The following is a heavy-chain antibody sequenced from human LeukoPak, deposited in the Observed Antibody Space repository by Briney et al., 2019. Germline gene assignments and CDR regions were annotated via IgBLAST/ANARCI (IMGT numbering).Heavy chain of an antibody. D-gene: IGHD5-18*01. J-gene: IGHJ6*03. V-gene: IGHV4-59*01. CDR2: IYYSGST. CDR1: GGSISSYY. CDR3: ARAPPRWRSYGSYYYYMDV. Sequence: SETLSLTCTVSGGSISSYYWSWIRQPPGKGLEWIGYIYYSGSTNYNPSLKSRVTISVDTSKNQFSLKLSSATAADTAVYYWARAPPRWRSYGSYYYYMDVWGKGTTVTVSS.